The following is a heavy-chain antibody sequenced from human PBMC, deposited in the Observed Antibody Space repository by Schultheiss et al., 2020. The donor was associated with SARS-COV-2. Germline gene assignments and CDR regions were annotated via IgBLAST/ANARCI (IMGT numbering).Heavy chain of an antibody. CDR3: ARTEDYDFWSGYFARNYYYGMDV. CDR2: ISSSSSTI. V-gene: IGHV3-48*01. Sequence: GESLKISCAASGFTFSSYSMNWVRQAPGKGLEWVSYISSSSSTIYYADSVKGRFTISRDNAKNSLYLQMNRLRAEDTAVYYCARTEDYDFWSGYFARNYYYGMDVWGQGTTVTVSS. D-gene: IGHD3-3*01. CDR1: GFTFSSYS. J-gene: IGHJ6*02.